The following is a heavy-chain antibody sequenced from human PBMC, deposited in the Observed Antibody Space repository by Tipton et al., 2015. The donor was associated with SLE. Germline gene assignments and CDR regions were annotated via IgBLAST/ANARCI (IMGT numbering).Heavy chain of an antibody. D-gene: IGHD2-15*01. CDR3: ARVGYCSGGSCLYWYFDL. CDR2: IYSGGST. CDR1: GVTVSSNY. Sequence: SLRLSCAASGVTVSSNYMSWVRQAPGKGLEWVSIIYSGGSTYYADSVKGRFNISRDNSKNTLYLQMNSLRAEDTAVYYCARVGYCSGGSCLYWYFDLWGRGTLVTVSS. V-gene: IGHV3-53*05. J-gene: IGHJ2*01.